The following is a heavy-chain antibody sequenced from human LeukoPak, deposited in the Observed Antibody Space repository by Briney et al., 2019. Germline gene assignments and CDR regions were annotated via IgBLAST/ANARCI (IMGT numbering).Heavy chain of an antibody. CDR1: GFTFSSYG. D-gene: IGHD2-2*01. V-gene: IGHV3-33*01. Sequence: GRPLRLSCAASGFTFSSYGMHWVRQAPGKRLEWVALIGYDGTNEYYADSVKGRFTISRDNSKNTLYLQMKSLRAEDTAVYYCARDFYCSRTSCYAPSFDYWGQGTLVTVSS. CDR3: ARDFYCSRTSCYAPSFDY. J-gene: IGHJ4*02. CDR2: IGYDGTNE.